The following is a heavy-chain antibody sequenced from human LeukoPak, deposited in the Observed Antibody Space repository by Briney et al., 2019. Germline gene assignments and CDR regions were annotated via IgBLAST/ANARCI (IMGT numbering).Heavy chain of an antibody. CDR3: WRDVWWNFFDI. CDR1: GFTFSNYA. Sequence: GGSLRLSCAASGFTFSNYAIHWVRQAPGKGLEWVAIISYNENNKYCADSVKDRFTISRDNSKNTLYLQMNSLRPEDTAVYYCWRDVWWNFFDIWGQGTMVTVSS. D-gene: IGHD2-21*01. CDR2: ISYNENNK. J-gene: IGHJ3*02. V-gene: IGHV3-30-3*01.